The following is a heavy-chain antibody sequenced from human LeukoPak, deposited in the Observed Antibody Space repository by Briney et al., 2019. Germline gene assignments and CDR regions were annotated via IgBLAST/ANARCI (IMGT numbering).Heavy chain of an antibody. Sequence: GGSLRLSCAASGFTFSTYWMSWVRQTPGKGLEWVANIEQDGSEKYYVDSVKGRFTISRDNAKNSLYLQMNSLRAEDTAMYYCARDSAGNDYWGQGTLVTVSS. CDR2: IEQDGSEK. CDR3: ARDSAGNDY. J-gene: IGHJ4*02. V-gene: IGHV3-7*01. D-gene: IGHD6-13*01. CDR1: GFTFSTYW.